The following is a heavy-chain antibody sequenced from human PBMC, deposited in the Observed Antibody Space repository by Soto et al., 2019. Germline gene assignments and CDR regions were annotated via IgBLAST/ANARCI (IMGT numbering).Heavy chain of an antibody. Sequence: PGGSLRLSCAASGFTFSSYGMHWVRQAPGKGLEWVAVIWYDGSNKYYADSVKGRFTISRDNSKNTLYLQMNSLRAEDTAVYYCARDAPAGDGMDVWGQGTTVTVSS. D-gene: IGHD2-2*01. V-gene: IGHV3-33*01. CDR1: GFTFSSYG. J-gene: IGHJ6*02. CDR3: ARDAPAGDGMDV. CDR2: IWYDGSNK.